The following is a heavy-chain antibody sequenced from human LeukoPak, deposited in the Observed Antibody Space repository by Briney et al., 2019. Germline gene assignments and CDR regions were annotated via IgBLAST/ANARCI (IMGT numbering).Heavy chain of an antibody. V-gene: IGHV4-34*01. J-gene: IGHJ4*02. D-gene: IGHD3-10*01. CDR1: GGSFSGYY. Sequence: SETLSLTCAVYGGSFSGYYWSWIRQPPGKGLEWIGEINHSGSTNYNPSLKSRVTISVDTSKNQFSLKLSSVTAADTAVYYCARLYYYGSGSYSLYYYFDYWGQGTLVTVSS. CDR2: INHSGST. CDR3: ARLYYYGSGSYSLYYYFDY.